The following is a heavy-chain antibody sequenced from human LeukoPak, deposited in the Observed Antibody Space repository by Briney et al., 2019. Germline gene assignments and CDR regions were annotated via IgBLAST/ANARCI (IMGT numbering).Heavy chain of an antibody. CDR3: ARVPAVAGLAPPDY. CDR2: IYYSGST. CDR1: GGSISSYY. Sequence: SGTLSLTCAVSGGSISSYYWSWIRQPPGKGLEWIGYIYYSGSTNYNPSLKSRVTISVDTSKNQFSLKLSSVTAADTAVYYCARVPAVAGLAPPDYWGQGTLVTVSS. V-gene: IGHV4-59*01. D-gene: IGHD6-19*01. J-gene: IGHJ4*02.